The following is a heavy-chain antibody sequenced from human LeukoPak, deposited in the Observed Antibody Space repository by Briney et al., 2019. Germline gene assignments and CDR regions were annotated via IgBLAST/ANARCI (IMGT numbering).Heavy chain of an antibody. CDR1: GGSFSGYY. CDR2: INHSGST. CDR3: ARGRYYYGSGSSPNWFDP. V-gene: IGHV4-34*01. J-gene: IGHJ5*02. Sequence: SETLSLTCAVYGGSFSGYYWSWIRQPPGKGLEWIGEINHSGSTNYNPSLKSRVTISVDTSKNQFSLKLSSVTAADTAVYYCARGRYYYGSGSSPNWFDPWGQGTLVTVSS. D-gene: IGHD3-10*01.